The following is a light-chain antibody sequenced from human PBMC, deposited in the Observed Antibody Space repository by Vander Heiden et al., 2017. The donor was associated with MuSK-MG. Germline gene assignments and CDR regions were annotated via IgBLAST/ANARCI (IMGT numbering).Light chain of an antibody. CDR3: QKSDSAPYT. CDR2: AAS. Sequence: DNPMTQSPSSLSASVGDRVTITCRASQSISSYLNWYQQKPGKAPKLLIYAASSLQSGVPSRFSGSGSGTDFTLTISSLQPEDVATYYCQKSDSAPYTFGHRTKLEIK. J-gene: IGKJ2*01. CDR1: QSISSY. V-gene: IGKV1-39*01.